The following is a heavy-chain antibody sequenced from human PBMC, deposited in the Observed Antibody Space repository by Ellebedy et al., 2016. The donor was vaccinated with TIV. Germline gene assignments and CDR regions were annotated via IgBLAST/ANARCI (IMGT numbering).Heavy chain of an antibody. J-gene: IGHJ6*03. CDR1: GFTFSSYA. V-gene: IGHV3-23*01. CDR3: AKPPSIAAAVGDYYYYYYMDV. CDR2: ISGSGGST. Sequence: GGSLRLSXAASGFTFSSYAMSWVRQAPGKGLEWVSAISGSGGSTYYADSVKGRFTISRDNSKNTLYLQMNSLRAEDTAVYYCAKPPSIAAAVGDYYYYYYMDVWGKGTTVTVSS. D-gene: IGHD6-13*01.